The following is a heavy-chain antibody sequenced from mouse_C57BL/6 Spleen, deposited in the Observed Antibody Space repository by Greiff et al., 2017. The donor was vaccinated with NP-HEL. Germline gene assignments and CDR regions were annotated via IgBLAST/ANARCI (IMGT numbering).Heavy chain of an antibody. Sequence: VESGGGLVKPGGSLKLSCAASGFTFSSYAMSWVRQTPEKRLEWVATISDGGSYTYYPDNVKGRFTISRDNAKNNLYLQMSHLKSEDTAMYYCARENTWGQGTSVTVSS. CDR2: ISDGGSYT. V-gene: IGHV5-4*01. CDR1: GFTFSSYA. J-gene: IGHJ4*01. CDR3: ARENT.